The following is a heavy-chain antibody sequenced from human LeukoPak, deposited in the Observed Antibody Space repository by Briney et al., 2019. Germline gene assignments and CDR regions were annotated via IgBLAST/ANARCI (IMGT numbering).Heavy chain of an antibody. Sequence: SETLSLTCTVSGGSIRTYYWSWLRQPAGEGLEWIGHIYTGRSANSNPSLKSRVTMSVDTSRNQFFLRLSSVTAADTAVYYCARFSEYSHSSVHYLDYWGQGTLVTVSS. CDR3: ARFSEYSHSSVHYLDY. CDR1: GGSIRTYY. J-gene: IGHJ4*02. V-gene: IGHV4-4*07. D-gene: IGHD3-22*01. CDR2: IYTGRSA.